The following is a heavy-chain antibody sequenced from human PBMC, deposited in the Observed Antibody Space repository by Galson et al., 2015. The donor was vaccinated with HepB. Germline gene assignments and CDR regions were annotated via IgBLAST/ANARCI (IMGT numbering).Heavy chain of an antibody. CDR1: GYTFTSYD. Sequence: SVKVSCKASGYTFTSYDINWVRQATGQGLEWMGWMNPNSGNTGYAQKFQGRVTMTRNTSISTAYMELSSLRSEDTAVYYCARGTVGRYYYYYYGMDVWGQGTTVTVSS. D-gene: IGHD4-23*01. CDR3: ARGTVGRYYYYYYGMDV. CDR2: MNPNSGNT. J-gene: IGHJ6*02. V-gene: IGHV1-8*01.